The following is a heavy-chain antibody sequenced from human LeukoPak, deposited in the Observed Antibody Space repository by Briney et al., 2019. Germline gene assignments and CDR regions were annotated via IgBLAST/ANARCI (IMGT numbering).Heavy chain of an antibody. D-gene: IGHD6-6*01. J-gene: IGHJ4*02. Sequence: SETLSLTCAVYGGSFSGYYWSWIRQPPGKGLEWIGEINHSGSTNYNPSLKSRVTISVDTSKNQFSLKLSSVTAADTAVYYCARGTLGSKSIAIKNFDYWGQGTLVTVSS. CDR3: ARGTLGSKSIAIKNFDY. V-gene: IGHV4-34*01. CDR1: GGSFSGYY. CDR2: INHSGST.